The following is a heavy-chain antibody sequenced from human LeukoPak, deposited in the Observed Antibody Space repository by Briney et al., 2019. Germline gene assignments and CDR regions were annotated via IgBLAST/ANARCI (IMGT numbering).Heavy chain of an antibody. Sequence: SETLSLTCTVSGDSISSGGYYWSWIRQHPGKGLEWIGNIYYSGSTFYSPSLKSRLTISIDTSKNQFSLKLSSVTAADTAVYYCARYYTDYSNYFGVDYWGQGTLVTVSS. D-gene: IGHD4-11*01. J-gene: IGHJ4*02. V-gene: IGHV4-31*03. CDR2: IYYSGST. CDR3: ARYYTDYSNYFGVDY. CDR1: GDSISSGGYY.